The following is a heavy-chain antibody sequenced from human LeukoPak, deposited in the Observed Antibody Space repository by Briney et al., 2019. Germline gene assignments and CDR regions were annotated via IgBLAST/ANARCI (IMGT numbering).Heavy chain of an antibody. Sequence: SETLSLTCTVSGDSISSGYYWAWIRQPPGRGLEWIGSIYHSGNTQYNPSLERRVTISVDKSNSQFSVRLNSVTAADTAVYFCAKGRHCSSGSCDVFDPWGQGTLVAASS. CDR2: IYHSGNT. J-gene: IGHJ5*02. V-gene: IGHV4-38-2*02. CDR1: GDSISSGYY. D-gene: IGHD2-2*01. CDR3: AKGRHCSSGSCDVFDP.